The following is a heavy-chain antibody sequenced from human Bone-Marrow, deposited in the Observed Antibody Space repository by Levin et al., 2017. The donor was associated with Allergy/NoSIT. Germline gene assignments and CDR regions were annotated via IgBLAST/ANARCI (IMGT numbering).Heavy chain of an antibody. CDR1: GFTFSSYW. J-gene: IGHJ4*02. CDR2: IKQDGSEK. CDR3: ARVFCGDLGNYFDY. Sequence: SGGSLRLSCAASGFTFSSYWMSWVRQAPGKGLEWVANIKQDGSEKYYVDSVKGRFTISRDNAKNSLYLQMNSLRAEDTAVYYCARVFCGDLGNYFDYWGQGTLVTVSS. V-gene: IGHV3-7*01. D-gene: IGHD4-17*01.